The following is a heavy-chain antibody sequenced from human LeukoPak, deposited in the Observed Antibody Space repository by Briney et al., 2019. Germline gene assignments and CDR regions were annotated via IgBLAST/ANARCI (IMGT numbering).Heavy chain of an antibody. J-gene: IGHJ3*02. D-gene: IGHD2-15*01. Sequence: GGSLRLSCAASGFTFSSYSMNWVRQAPGKGLEWVSSISSSSSYIYYADSVKGRFTISRDNAKNSLYLQMNSLRAEDTAVYYCARKVVAATFWYAFDIWGQGTMVTVSS. CDR3: ARKVVAATFWYAFDI. CDR1: GFTFSSYS. V-gene: IGHV3-21*04. CDR2: ISSSSSYI.